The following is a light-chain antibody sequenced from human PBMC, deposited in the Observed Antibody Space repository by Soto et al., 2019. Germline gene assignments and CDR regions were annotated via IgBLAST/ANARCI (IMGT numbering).Light chain of an antibody. CDR2: KAS. CDR1: QSISSW. J-gene: IGKJ2*01. V-gene: IGKV1-5*03. Sequence: DIQMTQSPSTLSASVGDRVTIACRASQSISSWLAWYQQKPGKAPKLLIYKASTLESGVPSRFCGSGSGTEVTLTISSLEPDDSATYSCQQYNSYPRTFGPGTKLEIK. CDR3: QQYNSYPRT.